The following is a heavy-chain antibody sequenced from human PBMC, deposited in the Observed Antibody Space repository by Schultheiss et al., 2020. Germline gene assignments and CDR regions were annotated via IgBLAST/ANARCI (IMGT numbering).Heavy chain of an antibody. Sequence: GGSLRLSCVASGFSFSSYGMHWVRQAPGKGLEWVAAIWYDGNHKYYADSVKGRFTISRDNSKNTLYLEMNSLRAEDTAVYYCARSRTHDAFDIWGQGTMVTFSS. V-gene: IGHV3-33*01. CDR1: GFSFSSYG. CDR3: ARSRTHDAFDI. J-gene: IGHJ3*02. CDR2: IWYDGNHK.